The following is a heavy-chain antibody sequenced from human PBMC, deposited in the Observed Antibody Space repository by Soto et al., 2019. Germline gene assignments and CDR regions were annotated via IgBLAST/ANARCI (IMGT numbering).Heavy chain of an antibody. CDR2: IRNKTNSYAT. CDR1: GFTFSGSA. D-gene: IGHD3-16*02. J-gene: IGHJ3*02. CDR3: TCHLGGLAFPRAFDI. Sequence: EVQLVESGGGLVQPEGSLKLSCAASGFTFSGSAMHWVRQASGKGLEWVGRIRNKTNSYATAYAASVKGRFTISRDDSKKTAYLQMNSLKTEDTAVYYCTCHLGGLAFPRAFDIWGQGTMVTVSS. V-gene: IGHV3-73*01.